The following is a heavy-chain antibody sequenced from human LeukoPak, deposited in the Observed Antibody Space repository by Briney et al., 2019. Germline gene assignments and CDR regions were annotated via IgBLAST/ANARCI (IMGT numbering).Heavy chain of an antibody. Sequence: GGSLRLSCAASGFTFNSYYMIWVRQAPGKGLVWVSRINRDGSDTIYADSVKGRFTISRGNAKNTLFLQMNSLRAEDTAVYYCAREDFGVDYWGQGTLVTVSS. CDR2: INRDGSDT. CDR3: AREDFGVDY. CDR1: GFTFNSYY. J-gene: IGHJ4*02. D-gene: IGHD3-10*01. V-gene: IGHV3-74*01.